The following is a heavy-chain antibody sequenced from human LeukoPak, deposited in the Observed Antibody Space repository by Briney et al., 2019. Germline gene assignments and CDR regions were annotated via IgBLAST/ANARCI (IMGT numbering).Heavy chain of an antibody. CDR2: IWHDGSNK. Sequence: GRSLRLSCAASGFTFSSYGMHWVRQAPGKGLEWVAVIWHDGSNKYYAASVKGRFTISRDNSKNTLYLQMNSLRAEDTAVYYCARERVTGTSYYYYYGMDVWGQGTTVNVSS. D-gene: IGHD6-19*01. CDR3: ARERVTGTSYYYYYGMDV. J-gene: IGHJ6*02. V-gene: IGHV3-33*01. CDR1: GFTFSSYG.